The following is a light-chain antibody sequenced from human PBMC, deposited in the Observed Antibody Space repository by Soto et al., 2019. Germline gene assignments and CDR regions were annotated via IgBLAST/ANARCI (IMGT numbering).Light chain of an antibody. CDR2: SNN. CDR3: AAWDDSLDGYV. V-gene: IGLV1-44*01. Sequence: QSVLTQPPSASGTPGQRVTISCSGSSSNIGSNLVNWYQQLPGTAPKPLIYSNNQRPSGVPDRFSGSKSGTSASLAISGLQSEDEADYYCAAWDDSLDGYVFGTGTKVTVL. CDR1: SSNIGSNL. J-gene: IGLJ1*01.